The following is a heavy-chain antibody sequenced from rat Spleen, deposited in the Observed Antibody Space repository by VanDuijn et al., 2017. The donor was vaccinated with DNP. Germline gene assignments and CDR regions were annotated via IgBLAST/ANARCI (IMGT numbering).Heavy chain of an antibody. CDR2: ISYSGST. CDR1: GYSITSNY. J-gene: IGHJ3*01. CDR3: ARHGGGPNWFAY. Sequence: EVQLQESGPGLVKPSQSLSLTCSVTGYSITSNYWGWIRKFPGNKMEWMGYISYSGSTSYSPSLKSRISITRDTSKNQFFLHLDSVTTEDTATYFCARHGGGPNWFAYWGQGTLVTVSS. V-gene: IGHV3-1*01. D-gene: IGHD1-11*01.